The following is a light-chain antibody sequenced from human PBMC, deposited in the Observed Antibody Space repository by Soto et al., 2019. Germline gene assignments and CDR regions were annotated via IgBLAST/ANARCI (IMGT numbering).Light chain of an antibody. CDR2: DVT. Sequence: QSALTQPRSVSGSPGQSVTISCTGTSSDVGGYNFVSWYQQHPGKAPKFMIYDVTKRPSGVPDRFSGSNSGNTASLTISGLQAEDEADYYCCSYVGSYTSYVFGTGTKVTVL. CDR1: SSDVGGYNF. V-gene: IGLV2-11*01. CDR3: CSYVGSYTSYV. J-gene: IGLJ1*01.